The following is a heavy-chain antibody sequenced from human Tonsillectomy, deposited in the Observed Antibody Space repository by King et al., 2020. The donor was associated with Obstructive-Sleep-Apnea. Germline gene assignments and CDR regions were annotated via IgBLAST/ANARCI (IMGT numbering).Heavy chain of an antibody. CDR3: ARDRRYCTSTRCYTYYGMEV. CDR1: GFTLSSYA. D-gene: IGHD2-2*02. Sequence: VQLVESGGGVVQPGRSLRLSCAASGFTLSSYAMHWVRQAPGKGLEWVAVISYDGSNKYYAASVKGRFSISRDNSENTLYLQMNSLRTEDTAVYYCARDRRYCTSTRCYTYYGMEVWGQGTTVTLSS. V-gene: IGHV3-30*04. CDR2: ISYDGSNK. J-gene: IGHJ6*02.